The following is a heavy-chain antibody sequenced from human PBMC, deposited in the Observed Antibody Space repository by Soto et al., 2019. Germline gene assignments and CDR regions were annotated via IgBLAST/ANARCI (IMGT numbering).Heavy chain of an antibody. D-gene: IGHD1-1*01. CDR3: ARGRYGDY. J-gene: IGHJ4*02. V-gene: IGHV1-18*01. Sequence: QVHLVQSGAEVKNPGASVKVSCKGSGYDFTTYGITWVRQAPGQGLEWMAWISAHNGNTNYAPNLQGRVTVTRDTSTSTAYIELRCLRSDDTAVYYCARGRYGDYWGQGALVTVSS. CDR1: GYDFTTYG. CDR2: ISAHNGNT.